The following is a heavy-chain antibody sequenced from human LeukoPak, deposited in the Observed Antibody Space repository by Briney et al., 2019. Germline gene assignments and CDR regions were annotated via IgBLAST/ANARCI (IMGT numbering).Heavy chain of an antibody. CDR1: GGSISSGGYY. V-gene: IGHV4-31*03. Sequence: PSETLSLTCTVSGGSISSGGYYWSWIRQHPGKGLEWIGYIYYSGSTYYNPSLKSRVTISVDTSKNQFSLKLSSVTAADTAVYYCARVAFGEVSDFWSGYRSTTYFDYWGQGTLVTVSS. CDR3: ARVAFGEVSDFWSGYRSTTYFDY. D-gene: IGHD3-3*01. J-gene: IGHJ4*02. CDR2: IYYSGST.